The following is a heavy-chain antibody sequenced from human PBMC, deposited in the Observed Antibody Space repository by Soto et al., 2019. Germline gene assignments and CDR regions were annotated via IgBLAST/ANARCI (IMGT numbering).Heavy chain of an antibody. Sequence: LSLTCAVYGGSFSGYHWTWIRQPPGNGLEWIREINDSGSTNYNPSPKSRVTISVDTFKNQFSLKLSSVTAADSAVLYCRWGSTRFGMEVWGQGASVTVSS. V-gene: IGHV4-34*01. D-gene: IGHD1-26*01. CDR2: INDSGST. CDR1: GGSFSGYH. CDR3: RWGSTRFGMEV. J-gene: IGHJ6*02.